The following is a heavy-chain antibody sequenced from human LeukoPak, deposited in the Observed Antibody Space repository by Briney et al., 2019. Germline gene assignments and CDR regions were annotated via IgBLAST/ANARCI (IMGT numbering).Heavy chain of an antibody. D-gene: IGHD6-13*01. Sequence: SETLSLTCAVSGGSISSGGYSWSRIRQPPGKGLEWIGYVYHSGSTYSNPSLKSRVTMSVDTSKNQFSLNLTSVTAADTAVYYCVRGGSSWLGSWGQGTLVTVSS. CDR2: VYHSGST. V-gene: IGHV4-30-2*01. CDR3: VRGGSSWLGS. J-gene: IGHJ4*02. CDR1: GGSISSGGYS.